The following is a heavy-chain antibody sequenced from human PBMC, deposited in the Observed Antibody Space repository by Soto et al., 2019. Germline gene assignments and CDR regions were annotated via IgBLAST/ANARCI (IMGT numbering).Heavy chain of an antibody. D-gene: IGHD5-18*01. J-gene: IGHJ4*02. V-gene: IGHV4-59*08. CDR3: ARRYGSCFDY. Sequence: SETLXXXXTVSGDSISSYSWSWIRQPPGKGLEWIGNIHYNGNTKYSPSLKSRVTMSVDTSKNHFSLKLSSVTFAYTAVYYCARRYGSCFDYWGQGTLVTVSS. CDR1: GDSISSYS. CDR2: IHYNGNT.